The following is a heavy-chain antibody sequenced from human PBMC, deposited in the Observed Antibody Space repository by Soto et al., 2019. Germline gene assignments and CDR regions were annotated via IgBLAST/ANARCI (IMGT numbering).Heavy chain of an antibody. CDR1: GFTFSSYS. V-gene: IGHV3-21*01. CDR3: ARDIWFGYGMDV. J-gene: IGHJ6*02. CDR2: ISSSSSYI. Sequence: PGGSLRFSCAASGFTFSSYSMNWVRQAPGKGLEWVSSISSSSSYIYYADSVKGRFTISRDNAKNSLYLQMNSLRAEDTAVYYCARDIWFGYGMDVWGQGTTVTVSS. D-gene: IGHD3-10*01.